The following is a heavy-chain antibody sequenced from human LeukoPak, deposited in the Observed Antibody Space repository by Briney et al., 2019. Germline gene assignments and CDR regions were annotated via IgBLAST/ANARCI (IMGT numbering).Heavy chain of an antibody. CDR2: ISSNSKYT. CDR1: GFMFSDYF. CDR3: ARDNGNKYYFDY. D-gene: IGHD2-8*01. J-gene: IGHJ4*02. Sequence: GGSLILSRAASGFMFSDYFMSWIRQAPGKELEWISYISSNSKYTKYADSVKGRFTISRDNAKKSLYLQMNSLRAEDTAVYYCARDNGNKYYFDYWGQGTLVTVSS. V-gene: IGHV3-11*05.